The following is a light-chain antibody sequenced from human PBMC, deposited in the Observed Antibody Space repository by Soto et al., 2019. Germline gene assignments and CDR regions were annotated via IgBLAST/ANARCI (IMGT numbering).Light chain of an antibody. J-gene: IGKJ3*01. V-gene: IGKV1-39*01. Sequence: DIQMTQSPSSPSASVGDRVTITCRASQSISSYLNWYQQKPGKAPKLLIYAASSLQSGVPSRFSGSGSGTDFTLTISSLQPEDFATYYCQQSYSTQFTFGPGTKVDIK. CDR1: QSISSY. CDR2: AAS. CDR3: QQSYSTQFT.